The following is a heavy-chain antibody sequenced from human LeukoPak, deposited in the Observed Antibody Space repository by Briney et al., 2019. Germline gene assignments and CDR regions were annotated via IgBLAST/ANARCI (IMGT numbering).Heavy chain of an antibody. CDR2: INHSGST. J-gene: IGHJ6*02. D-gene: IGHD2-8*01. CDR3: ARGHVGSYAYYYYYGMDV. Sequence: SETLSLTCAVYGGSFSGYYWSWIRQPPEKGLEWIGEINHSGSTNYNPSLKSRVIISVDTSKNQFSLKVRSVTATDTAVYYCARGHVGSYAYYYYYGMDVWGQGTTVTVSS. V-gene: IGHV4-34*01. CDR1: GGSFSGYY.